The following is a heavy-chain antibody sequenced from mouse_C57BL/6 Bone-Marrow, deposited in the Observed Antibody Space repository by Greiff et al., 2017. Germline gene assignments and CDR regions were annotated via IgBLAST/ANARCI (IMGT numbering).Heavy chain of an antibody. D-gene: IGHD2-14*01. CDR3: ASPDRTWFAY. CDR2: ISSGGSYT. V-gene: IGHV5-6*01. CDR1: GFTFSSYG. J-gene: IGHJ3*01. Sequence: EVQLQESGGDLVKPGGSLKLSCAASGFTFSSYGMSWVRQTPDKRLEWVATISSGGSYTYYPDSVKGRFTISRDNAKNTLYLQMSSLKSEDTAMYYCASPDRTWFAYWGQGTLVTVSA.